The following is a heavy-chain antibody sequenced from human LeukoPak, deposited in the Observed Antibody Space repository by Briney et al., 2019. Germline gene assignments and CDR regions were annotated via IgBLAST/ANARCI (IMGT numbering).Heavy chain of an antibody. J-gene: IGHJ4*02. D-gene: IGHD4-17*01. CDR2: IDGSGNII. V-gene: IGHV3-11*01. CDR1: GFTFSDEY. Sequence: GGSLRLSCAASGFTFSDEYMNWIRQAPGKGLEWVSYIDGSGNIIYYADSVKGRFTISRDNARNSLYLQMNSLRAEDMAVYYCARDPFMTTGWGIDYWGQGTLVTVSS. CDR3: ARDPFMTTGWGIDY.